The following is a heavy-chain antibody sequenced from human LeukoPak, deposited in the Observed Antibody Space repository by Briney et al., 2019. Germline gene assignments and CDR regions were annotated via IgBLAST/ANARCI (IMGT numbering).Heavy chain of an antibody. J-gene: IGHJ6*02. V-gene: IGHV4-61*05. CDR2: IYYSGST. CDR3: ARARTEGRQWQYYYGMDV. Sequence: PSETLSLTCTVSGGSISSSSYYWGWIRQPPGKGLEWIGYIYYSGSTNYNPSLKSRVTISVDTSKNQFSLKLSSVTAADTAVYYCARARTEGRQWQYYYGMDVWGQGTTVTVSS. D-gene: IGHD6-19*01. CDR1: GGSISSSSYY.